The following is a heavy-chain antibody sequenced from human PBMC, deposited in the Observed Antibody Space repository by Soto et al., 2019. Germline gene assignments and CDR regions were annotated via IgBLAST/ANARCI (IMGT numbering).Heavy chain of an antibody. CDR3: AKSYVYGEGHTRGDAFDI. J-gene: IGHJ3*02. D-gene: IGHD1-20*01. CDR1: GYTFTSYD. Sequence: ASVKVSCKASGYTFTSYDINWVRQAPGQRLEWMGWMNPNSGNTGYAQKFQGRVTMTRNTSISTAYMELSSLRAEDTAVYYCAKSYVYGEGHTRGDAFDIWGQGTMVTVSS. CDR2: MNPNSGNT. V-gene: IGHV1-8*01.